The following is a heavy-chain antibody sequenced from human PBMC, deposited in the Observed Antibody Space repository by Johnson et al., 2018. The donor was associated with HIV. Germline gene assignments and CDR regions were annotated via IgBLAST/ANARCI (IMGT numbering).Heavy chain of an antibody. CDR3: ARGLGGGSYYFPSAFDI. CDR2: IGTAGDT. J-gene: IGHJ3*02. D-gene: IGHD1-26*01. CDR1: GFTFSSYD. Sequence: EVQLVESGGGLVQPGRSLRLSCAASGFTFSSYDMHWVRQATGKGLEWVSAIGTAGDTYYPGYVKGRFTISRENAKNSLYLQMNSLRAEDTALYYCARGLGGGSYYFPSAFDIWGQGTMVTVSS. V-gene: IGHV3-13*01.